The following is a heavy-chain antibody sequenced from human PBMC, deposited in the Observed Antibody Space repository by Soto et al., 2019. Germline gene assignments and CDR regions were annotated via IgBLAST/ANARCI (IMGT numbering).Heavy chain of an antibody. CDR1: GGTVSTFP. D-gene: IGHD1-26*01. V-gene: IGHV1-69*06. CDR2: IIPFDGTT. CDR3: ARSFTEARRGGVAFDY. J-gene: IGHJ4*02. Sequence: QVQLVQSGAEVKKPGSSVKVSCTASGGTVSTFPINWVRQAPGQGLEWMGGIIPFDGTTKYAEKFQGRLTITAATSTGTAYMDLSSLRSEDTAVYYCARSFTEARRGGVAFDYWGQGTLLTVSP.